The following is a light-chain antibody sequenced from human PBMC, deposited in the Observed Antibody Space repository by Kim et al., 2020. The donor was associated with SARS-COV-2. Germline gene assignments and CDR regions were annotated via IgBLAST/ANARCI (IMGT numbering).Light chain of an antibody. V-gene: IGKV3-11*01. Sequence: SSPGPSAALSCLANQNVSRYSSWYQQAPGQSPRLLIFDASNRATGIPARFSGSRSGTDFTLTISSLEPEDFAVDYCQQRSNWWTFGQGTKVDIK. CDR3: QQRSNWWT. CDR1: QNVSRY. CDR2: DAS. J-gene: IGKJ1*01.